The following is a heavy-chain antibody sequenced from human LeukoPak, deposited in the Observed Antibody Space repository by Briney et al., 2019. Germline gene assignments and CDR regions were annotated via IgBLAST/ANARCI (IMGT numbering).Heavy chain of an antibody. CDR2: IYYSGST. D-gene: IGHD3-3*01. CDR1: GGSISSYH. Sequence: PSETLSLTCTVSGGSISSYHWSWIRQPPGKGLEWIGYIYYSGSTNYNPSLKSRVTISVDTSKNQFSLKLSSVTAADTAVYYCARNDFPNYYYYMDVWGKGTTVTVSS. V-gene: IGHV4-59*08. CDR3: ARNDFPNYYYYMDV. J-gene: IGHJ6*03.